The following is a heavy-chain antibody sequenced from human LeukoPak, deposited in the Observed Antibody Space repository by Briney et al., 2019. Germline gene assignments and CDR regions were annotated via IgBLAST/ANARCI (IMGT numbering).Heavy chain of an antibody. CDR3: ARPSSGSYSDY. Sequence: PSEALSLTCTVSVGSLSSSIYYWGWIRQPPGKGLEWIGSIYYSGNTYYNPSLKSRVTISVDTSKNQYSLKLSSVTAADTAVYYCARPSSGSYSDYWGQGTLVTVSS. CDR1: VGSLSSSIYY. J-gene: IGHJ4*02. V-gene: IGHV4-39*01. D-gene: IGHD1-26*01. CDR2: IYYSGNT.